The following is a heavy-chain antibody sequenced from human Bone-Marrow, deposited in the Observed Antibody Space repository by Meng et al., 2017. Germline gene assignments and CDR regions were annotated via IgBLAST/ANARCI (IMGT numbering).Heavy chain of an antibody. Sequence: GGSLRLSCKGSGYSFTSDWIAWVRQMPGKGLEWMGIIYPDDSDTRYSSSFQGQVTISADRSINTAYLQWSSLKASDTAMYYCARQDVVVGSNAADRRFEYWGQGTLVTVSS. CDR1: GYSFTSDW. J-gene: IGHJ4*02. V-gene: IGHV5-51*01. D-gene: IGHD2-21*01. CDR2: IYPDDSDT. CDR3: ARQDVVVGSNAADRRFEY.